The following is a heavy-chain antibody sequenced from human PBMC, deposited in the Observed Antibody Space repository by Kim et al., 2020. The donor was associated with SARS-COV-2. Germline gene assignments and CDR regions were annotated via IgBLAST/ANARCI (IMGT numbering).Heavy chain of an antibody. D-gene: IGHD5-18*01. J-gene: IGHJ4*02. CDR1: GFTFSTYG. CDR3: AKDSGGYTYIFYY. CDR2: ISYDGNNK. V-gene: IGHV3-30*18. Sequence: RGSLRLSCAASGFTFSTYGMHWVRQTPVKGLEWVAIISYDGNNKYYADSVKGRFTISRDNSKNTLYLQMNNLRTEDTAVYYCAKDSGGYTYIFYYWGQGT.